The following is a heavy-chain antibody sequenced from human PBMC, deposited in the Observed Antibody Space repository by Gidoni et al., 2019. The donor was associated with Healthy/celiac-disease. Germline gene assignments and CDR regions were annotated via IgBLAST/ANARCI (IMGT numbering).Heavy chain of an antibody. D-gene: IGHD6-13*01. CDR3: ARRWFSSSYGFFEY. V-gene: IGHV4-39*01. J-gene: IGHJ4*02. Sequence: QLQLQESGPGLVKPSETLSLTCTVSCGSIISSSYYWGLIRQPPVKGLEGIGSIYYSGSTYYNPSLKSRVTISVDTSNNQFSMKLSSVNAADTAVYYCARRWFSSSYGFFEYWGQGTLVTVSS. CDR2: IYYSGST. CDR1: CGSIISSSYY.